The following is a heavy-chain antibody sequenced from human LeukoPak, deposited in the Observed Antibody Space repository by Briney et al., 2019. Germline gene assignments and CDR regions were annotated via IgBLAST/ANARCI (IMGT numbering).Heavy chain of an antibody. CDR2: MNPNSGNT. CDR1: GYTFTTYG. J-gene: IGHJ6*03. CDR3: ARAYYGSGSYRDPLDYYYYMDV. Sequence: ASVKVSCKASGYTFTTYGINWVRQATGQGLEWMGWMNPNSGNTGYAQKFQGRVTITRNTSISTAYMELSSLRSEDTAVYYCARAYYGSGSYRDPLDYYYYMDVWGKGTTVTISS. D-gene: IGHD3-10*01. V-gene: IGHV1-8*03.